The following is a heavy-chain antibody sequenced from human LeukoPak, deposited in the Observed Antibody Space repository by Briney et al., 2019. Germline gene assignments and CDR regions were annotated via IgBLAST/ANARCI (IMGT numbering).Heavy chain of an antibody. CDR1: GASINNFNYY. D-gene: IGHD2-21*01. CDR3: ARHKGTEVAIPPLREH. V-gene: IGHV4-39*01. CDR2: INYSGAT. J-gene: IGHJ1*01. Sequence: SETLSLTCTVSGASINNFNYYWGWVRQPPGKGLEWIGSINYSGATYYNASLKSRVTISVDTSENQLSLQVNSVTAAHTAVYYCARHKGTEVAIPPLREHWGQGTLVTVSS.